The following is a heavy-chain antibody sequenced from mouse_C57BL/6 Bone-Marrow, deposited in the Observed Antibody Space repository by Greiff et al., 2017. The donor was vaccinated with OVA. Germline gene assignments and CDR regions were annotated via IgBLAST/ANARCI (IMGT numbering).Heavy chain of an antibody. J-gene: IGHJ1*03. V-gene: IGHV2-5*01. CDR2: IWRGGST. Sequence: VQLQQSGPGLVQPSQSLSITCTVSGFSLTSYGVHWVRQSPGKGLEWLGVIWRGGSTDYNAAFMSRLSITKDNSKSQVFFKMNSLQAVDTAIYYCAKNRGLERWYFDVWGTGTTVTVSS. CDR1: GFSLTSYG. D-gene: IGHD2-2*01. CDR3: AKNRGLERWYFDV.